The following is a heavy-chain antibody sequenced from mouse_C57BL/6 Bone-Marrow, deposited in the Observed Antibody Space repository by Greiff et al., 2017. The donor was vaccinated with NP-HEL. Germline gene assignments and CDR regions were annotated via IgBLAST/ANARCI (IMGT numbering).Heavy chain of an antibody. V-gene: IGHV1-19*01. CDR1: GYTFTDYY. J-gene: IGHJ3*01. Sequence: EVQLQQSGPVLVKPGASVKMSCKASGYTFTDYYMNWVKQSHGKSLEWIGVINPYNGGTSYNQKFKGKATLTVDKSSSTAYMELNSLTSEDSAVYYCARGENGYDGGAWFAYWGQGTLVTVSA. D-gene: IGHD2-2*01. CDR2: INPYNGGT. CDR3: ARGENGYDGGAWFAY.